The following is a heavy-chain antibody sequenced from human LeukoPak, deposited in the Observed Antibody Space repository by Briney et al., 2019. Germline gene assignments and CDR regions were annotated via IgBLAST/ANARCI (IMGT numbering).Heavy chain of an antibody. CDR1: GFTFSSYG. V-gene: IGHV3-33*01. D-gene: IGHD6-19*01. CDR2: IWYDGSNK. J-gene: IGHJ4*02. CDR3: ARTPYSSGWYAYFDY. Sequence: PGGSLRLSCAASGFTFSSYGMHWVRQAPGKGLEWVAVIWYDGSNKYYADSVKGRFTISRDNSKNTLYLQMNSLRAEDTAVYYCARTPYSSGWYAYFDYWGQGTLVTVSS.